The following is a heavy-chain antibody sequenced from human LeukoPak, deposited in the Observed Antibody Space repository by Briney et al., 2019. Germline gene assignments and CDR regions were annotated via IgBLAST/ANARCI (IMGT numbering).Heavy chain of an antibody. CDR2: IHNSGIT. Sequence: PSETLSLTCTVSGVSISSYYWSWIRQPPGKGLEWIGYIHNSGITNYNPSLKSRVTISVDTSKNQFSLKLSSVTAADTAVYYCARGYYDFWSGYLSRGGYYFDYWGQGTLVTVSS. D-gene: IGHD3-3*01. CDR1: GVSISSYY. CDR3: ARGYYDFWSGYLSRGGYYFDY. V-gene: IGHV4-59*01. J-gene: IGHJ4*02.